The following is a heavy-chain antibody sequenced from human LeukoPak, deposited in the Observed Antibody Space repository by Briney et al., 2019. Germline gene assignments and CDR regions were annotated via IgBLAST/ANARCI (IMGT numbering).Heavy chain of an antibody. D-gene: IGHD5-12*01. J-gene: IGHJ3*02. CDR2: IYTSGST. Sequence: SQTLSLTCTVSGGSISSGSYYWSWIRQPAGKGLEWIGRIYTSGSTNYNPSLKSRVTISVDTSKNQFSLELSSVTAADTAVYYCARDGSELLTAFDIWGQGTMVTVSS. CDR3: ARDGSELLTAFDI. V-gene: IGHV4-61*02. CDR1: GGSISSGSYY.